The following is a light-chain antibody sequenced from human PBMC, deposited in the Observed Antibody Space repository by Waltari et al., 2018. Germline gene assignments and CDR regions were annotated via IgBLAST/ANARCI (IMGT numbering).Light chain of an antibody. J-gene: IGKJ1*01. CDR2: DTS. CDR3: QKYERLPAT. V-gene: IGKV3-20*01. CDR1: KSVGRA. Sequence: EIVLTQSPGTLALSPGETATLSCRASKSVGRALVWYQQKPGQAPRLLIYDTSTRAAGTPDRFSGSGFGTDFSLTISRLEPEDFAVYYCQKYERLPATFGQGTKVEIK.